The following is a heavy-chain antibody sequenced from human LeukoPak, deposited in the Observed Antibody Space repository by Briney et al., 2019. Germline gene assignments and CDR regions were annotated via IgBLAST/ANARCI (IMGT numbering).Heavy chain of an antibody. CDR2: INPNSGGT. V-gene: IGHV1-2*02. Sequence: ASVKVSCKASGYTFTGYYMHWVRQAPGQGLEWMGWINPNSGGTNYAQKFQGRVTMTRDTSISTAYMELSRLRSDDTAVYYCARVTSSRDDAFDIWGQGTMVTVSS. J-gene: IGHJ3*02. CDR3: ARVTSSRDDAFDI. CDR1: GYTFTGYY. D-gene: IGHD6-13*01.